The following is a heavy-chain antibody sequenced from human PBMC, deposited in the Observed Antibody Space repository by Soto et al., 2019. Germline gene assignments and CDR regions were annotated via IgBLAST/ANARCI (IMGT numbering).Heavy chain of an antibody. D-gene: IGHD4-17*01. CDR3: AKDYGDYVTLDY. V-gene: IGHV3-30*18. Sequence: GGFLRLSCAASGFTFSSYGMHWVRQAPGKGLEWVAVISYDGSNKYYADSVKGRFTISRDNSKNTLYLQMNSLRAEDTAVYYCAKDYGDYVTLDYWGQGTLVTVSS. CDR2: ISYDGSNK. CDR1: GFTFSSYG. J-gene: IGHJ4*02.